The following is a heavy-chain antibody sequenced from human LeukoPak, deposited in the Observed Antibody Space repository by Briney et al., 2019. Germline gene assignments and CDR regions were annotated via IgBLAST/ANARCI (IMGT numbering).Heavy chain of an antibody. V-gene: IGHV3-48*03. Sequence: GGSLRLSCAASGFTFSSYEMNWVRQAPGKGLDWVSYISSSGSAIYYADSVRGRFTISRDSAKNSLYLQMNSLRAEDTAVYHCARARPDCSGERGYPDYNWFDPWGQGTLVTVSS. CDR2: ISSSGSAI. D-gene: IGHD2-15*01. CDR3: ARARPDCSGERGYPDYNWFDP. J-gene: IGHJ5*02. CDR1: GFTFSSYE.